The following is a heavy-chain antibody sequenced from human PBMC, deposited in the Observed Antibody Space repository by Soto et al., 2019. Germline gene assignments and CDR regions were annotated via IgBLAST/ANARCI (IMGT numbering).Heavy chain of an antibody. CDR3: AKDLGAEPGTGDGFDF. D-gene: IGHD6-19*01. CDR1: GLTLAILA. V-gene: IGHV3-23*01. Sequence: PGGSLRLSCAACGLTLAILALTGFGKVPGRGLEWVSTISRSGTTWYAASVKRRLTTSRDNSKNTLSLQMNSLRVEPTAVYYCAKDLGAEPGTGDGFDFWGQGTLVTVSS. CDR2: ISRSGTT. J-gene: IGHJ4*02.